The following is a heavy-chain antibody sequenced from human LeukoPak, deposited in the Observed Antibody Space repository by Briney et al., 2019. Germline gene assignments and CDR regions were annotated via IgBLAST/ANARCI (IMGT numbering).Heavy chain of an antibody. CDR2: ISYDGSNK. J-gene: IGHJ5*02. V-gene: IGHV3-30*18. D-gene: IGHD5-12*01. Sequence: GGSLRLSCAASGFTFSSYAMHWVRQAPGKGLEWVAVISYDGSNKYYADPVKGRFTISRDNSKNTLYLQMNSLRAEDTAVYYCAKGYLVATTLNWFDPWGQGTLVTVSS. CDR1: GFTFSSYA. CDR3: AKGYLVATTLNWFDP.